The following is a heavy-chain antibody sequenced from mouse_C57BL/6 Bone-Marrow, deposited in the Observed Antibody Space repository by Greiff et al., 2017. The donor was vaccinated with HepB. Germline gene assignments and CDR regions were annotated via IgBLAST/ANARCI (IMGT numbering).Heavy chain of an antibody. D-gene: IGHD4-1*01. CDR2: INSDGGST. CDR3: ARLGTGTDAMDY. J-gene: IGHJ4*01. CDR1: EYEFPSHD. Sequence: DVKLVESGGGLVQPGESLKLSCESNEYEFPSHDMSWVRKTPEKRLELVAAINSDGGSTYYPDTMERRFIISRDNTKKTLYLQMSSLRSEDTALYYCARLGTGTDAMDYWGQGTSVTVSS. V-gene: IGHV5-2*01.